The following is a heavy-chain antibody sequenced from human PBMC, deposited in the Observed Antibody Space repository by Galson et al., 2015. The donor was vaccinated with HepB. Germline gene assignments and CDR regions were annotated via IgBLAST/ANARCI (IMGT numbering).Heavy chain of an antibody. CDR2: IRIKAYGETT. D-gene: IGHD3-10*01. Sequence: SLRLSCATSGFNFGDYAMSWFRQAPGKGLEWVGFIRIKAYGETTEYATPVKGRFTISRDDSKGIAYLQMNSLKTEDTAVYFCAGDIGSGTYYRGYLYYHFGMDV. V-gene: IGHV3-49*03. J-gene: IGHJ6*01. CDR1: GFNFGDYA. CDR3: AGDIGSGTYYRGYLYYHFGMDV.